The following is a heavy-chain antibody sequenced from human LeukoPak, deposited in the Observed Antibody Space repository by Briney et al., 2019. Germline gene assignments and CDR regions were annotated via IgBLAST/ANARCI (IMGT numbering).Heavy chain of an antibody. CDR3: ARGGGGSYYPYYFDY. V-gene: IGHV1-2*02. CDR1: GYTFTGYY. D-gene: IGHD1-26*01. Sequence: ASVKVSCKASGYTFTGYYMHWVRQAPGQGLEWMGWINPNSGGTNYAQKFQGRVTMTRDTSISTAYMELSRLRSDDTAVYYCARGGGGSYYPYYFDYWGQGTLVTVSS. CDR2: INPNSGGT. J-gene: IGHJ4*02.